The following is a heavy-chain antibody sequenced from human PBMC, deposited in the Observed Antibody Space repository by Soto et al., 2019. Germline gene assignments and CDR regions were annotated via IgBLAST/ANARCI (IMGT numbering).Heavy chain of an antibody. J-gene: IGHJ4*02. Sequence: SETLSLTCTVSGGSISSSSYYWGWIRQPPGKGLEWIGSIYYRGSTYYNPSLKSRVTISVDTSKNQFSLKLSSVTAADTAVYYCASRSTGALSSSWYGGDFDYWGQGTLVTVSS. CDR1: GGSISSSSYY. CDR3: ASRSTGALSSSWYGGDFDY. CDR2: IYYRGST. D-gene: IGHD6-13*01. V-gene: IGHV4-39*01.